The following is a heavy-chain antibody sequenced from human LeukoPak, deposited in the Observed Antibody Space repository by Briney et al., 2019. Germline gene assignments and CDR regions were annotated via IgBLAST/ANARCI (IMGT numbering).Heavy chain of an antibody. CDR2: INHSGST. CDR1: GGSFSGYY. V-gene: IGHV4-34*01. D-gene: IGHD5-24*01. CDR3: ARGLEMATIQYYFDY. J-gene: IGHJ4*02. Sequence: SETLSLTCAVYGGSFSGYYWSWIRQPPGKGLEWIGEINHSGSTNYNPSLKSRVTISVDTSKNQFSLKLSSVTAADTAVYYCARGLEMATIQYYFDYWGQGTLVTVSS.